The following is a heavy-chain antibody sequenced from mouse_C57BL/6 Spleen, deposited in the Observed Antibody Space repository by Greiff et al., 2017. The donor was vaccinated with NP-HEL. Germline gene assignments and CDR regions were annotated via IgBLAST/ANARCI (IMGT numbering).Heavy chain of an antibody. CDR3: VSNWDRLAWFAY. D-gene: IGHD4-1*01. CDR1: GFSFNTYA. CDR2: IRSKSNNYAT. Sequence: EVKLVESGGGLVQPKGSLKLSCAASGFSFNTYAMNWVRQAPGKGLEWVARIRSKSNNYATYYADSVKDRFTISRDDSESMLYLQMNNLKTEDTAMYYCVSNWDRLAWFAYWGQGTLVTVSA. J-gene: IGHJ3*01. V-gene: IGHV10-1*01.